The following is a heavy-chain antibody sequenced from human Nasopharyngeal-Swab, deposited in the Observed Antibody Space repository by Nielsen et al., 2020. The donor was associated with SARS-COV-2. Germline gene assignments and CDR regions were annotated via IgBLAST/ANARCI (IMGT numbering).Heavy chain of an antibody. CDR1: GYTFTGYY. J-gene: IGHJ5*02. Sequence: ASVKVSCKASGYTFTGYYMHWVRQAPGQGLEWMGWINPNSGGTNYAQKFQGWVAMTRDTSISTAYMELSRLRSDDTAVYYCARYLEPGTLFDPWGQGTLVTVSS. CDR3: ARYLEPGTLFDP. CDR2: INPNSGGT. D-gene: IGHD7-27*01. V-gene: IGHV1-2*04.